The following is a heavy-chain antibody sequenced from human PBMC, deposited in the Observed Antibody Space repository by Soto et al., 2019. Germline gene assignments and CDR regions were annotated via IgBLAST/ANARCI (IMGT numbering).Heavy chain of an antibody. CDR3: ARTVGAAYYFDF. V-gene: IGHV4-4*07. CDR1: GDSMSKYY. D-gene: IGHD1-26*01. J-gene: IGHJ4*02. CDR2: IYTSGST. Sequence: QVQLQESGPGLVKPSETLSLTCTVSGDSMSKYYWSWIRKPAGQGLERIGRIYTSGSTNYNPSLKSRVNMSIDTSNHNFSLDLKSVTAADAGVYYCARTVGAAYYFDFWGQGALVTVSS.